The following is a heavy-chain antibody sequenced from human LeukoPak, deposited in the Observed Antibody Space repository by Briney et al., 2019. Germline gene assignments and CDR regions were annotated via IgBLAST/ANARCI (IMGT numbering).Heavy chain of an antibody. CDR2: ISWNSGSI. CDR3: ARVSRYSFGSFDY. J-gene: IGHJ4*02. D-gene: IGHD5-18*01. CDR1: GFTFDDYA. Sequence: GRSLRLSCAASGFTFDDYAMHWVRQAPGKGLEWVSGISWNSGSIGYADSVKGRFTISRDNAKNSVYLQMNSLRAEDTAVYYCARVSRYSFGSFDYWGQGTLVTVSS. V-gene: IGHV3-9*01.